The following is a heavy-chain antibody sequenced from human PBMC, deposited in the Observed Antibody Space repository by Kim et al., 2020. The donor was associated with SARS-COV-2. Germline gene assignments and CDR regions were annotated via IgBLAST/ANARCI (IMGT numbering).Heavy chain of an antibody. J-gene: IGHJ6*02. D-gene: IGHD6-6*01. V-gene: IGHV4-34*01. Sequence: SETLSLTCAVYGGSFSGYYWSWIRQPPGKGLEWIGEINHSGSTNYNPSLKSRVTISVDTSKNQFSLKLSSVTAADTAVYYCARIPARPTYYYYYGMDVWGQGTTVTVSS. CDR1: GGSFSGYY. CDR2: INHSGST. CDR3: ARIPARPTYYYYYGMDV.